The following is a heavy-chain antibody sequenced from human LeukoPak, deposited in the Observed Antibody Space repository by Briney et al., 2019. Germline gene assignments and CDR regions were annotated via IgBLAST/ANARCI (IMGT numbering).Heavy chain of an antibody. CDR2: IYYSGST. CDR1: GGSISSYY. Sequence: KPSETLSLTCTVSGGSISSYYWSWIRQPPGKGLEWIGYIYYSGSTYYNPSLKSRVTISVDTSKNQFSLKLSSVTAADTAVYYCARSFSIAVAGHPNWFDPWGQGTLVTVSS. J-gene: IGHJ5*02. CDR3: ARSFSIAVAGHPNWFDP. V-gene: IGHV4-59*06. D-gene: IGHD6-19*01.